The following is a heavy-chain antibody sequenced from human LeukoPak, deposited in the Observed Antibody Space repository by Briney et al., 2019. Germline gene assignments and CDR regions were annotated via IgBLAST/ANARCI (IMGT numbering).Heavy chain of an antibody. D-gene: IGHD2-2*03. CDR1: GFIFSSYG. CDR3: ARDGDGYCSSTSCYVPYYYGMDV. J-gene: IGHJ6*02. Sequence: GGSLRLSCAASGFIFSSYGMHWVRQAPGKGLEWVAVIWYDGSKKYYADSVKGRFTISRDNSKNTLYLQMNSLRAEDTAVYYCARDGDGYCSSTSCYVPYYYGMDVWGQGTTVTVSS. CDR2: IWYDGSKK. V-gene: IGHV3-33*01.